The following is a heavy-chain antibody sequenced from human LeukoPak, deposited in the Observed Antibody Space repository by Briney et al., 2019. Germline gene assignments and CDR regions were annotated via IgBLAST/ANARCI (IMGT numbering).Heavy chain of an antibody. CDR2: ISYDGSNK. V-gene: IGHV3-30*18. CDR1: GFTLSSYG. D-gene: IGHD3-16*02. CDR3: AKDGYYDYVWGSYRSYYFDY. Sequence: GRSLRLSCAASGFTLSSYGMHWVRQAPGKGLEWVAVISYDGSNKYYADSVKGRFTISRDNPKNTLYLQMNSLRAEDTAVYYCAKDGYYDYVWGSYRSYYFDYWGQGTLVTVSS. J-gene: IGHJ4*02.